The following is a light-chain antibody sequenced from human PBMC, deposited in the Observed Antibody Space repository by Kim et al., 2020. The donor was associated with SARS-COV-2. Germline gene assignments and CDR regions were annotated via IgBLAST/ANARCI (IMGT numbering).Light chain of an antibody. J-gene: IGKJ1*01. V-gene: IGKV1-27*01. CDR2: AAS. CDR3: QNYNSAPRT. CDR1: QDISDY. Sequence: ASGGDRVTITCRASQDISDYLAWYQQKPGKVPKVLIYAASTLQSGVPSRFSGSGSGTEFTLTISSLQPEDVATYYCQNYNSAPRTFGQGTKVDIK.